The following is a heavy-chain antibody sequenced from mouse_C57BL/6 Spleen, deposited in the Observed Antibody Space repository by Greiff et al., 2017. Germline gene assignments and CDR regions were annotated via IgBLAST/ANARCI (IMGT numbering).Heavy chain of an antibody. V-gene: IGHV14-2*01. Sequence: EVMLVESGAELVKPGASVKLSCTASGFNIKDYYMHWVKQRTEQGLEWIGRIDPEDGETKYAPKFQGKATITADTSSNTAYLQLSSLTSEDTAVYYCAPYYYGSRGTWFAYWGQGTLVTVSA. CDR1: GFNIKDYY. CDR3: APYYYGSRGTWFAY. CDR2: IDPEDGET. D-gene: IGHD1-1*01. J-gene: IGHJ3*01.